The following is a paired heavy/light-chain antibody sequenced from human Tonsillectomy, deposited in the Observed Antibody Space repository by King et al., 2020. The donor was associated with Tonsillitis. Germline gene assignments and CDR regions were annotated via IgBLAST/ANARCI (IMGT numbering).Light chain of an antibody. Sequence: SYELTQPPSVSVSPGQTARITCSGDALPNQYAYWYQQKPGQAPVQVIYKDSERPSGIPERFSGSSSGTTVTLTISGVQAEDEADYYCQSGDSSGTYVVFGGGTKLTVL. CDR1: ALPNQY. V-gene: IGLV3-25*02. J-gene: IGLJ2*01. CDR3: QSGDSSGTYVV. CDR2: KDS.
Heavy chain of an antibody. D-gene: IGHD6-19*01. J-gene: IGHJ4*02. CDR1: GFTFSNYA. Sequence: QVQLVESGGGVVQPGRSLRLSCAASGFTFSNYAVHWVRQAPGKGLEWVAVISYDGSNKYYADSVKGRFTISRDNSKNTLYLQMNSLRPEDTAVYYCARGLGGSGWPYYFDYWGQGTLVTVSS. V-gene: IGHV3-30*04. CDR3: ARGLGGSGWPYYFDY. CDR2: ISYDGSNK.